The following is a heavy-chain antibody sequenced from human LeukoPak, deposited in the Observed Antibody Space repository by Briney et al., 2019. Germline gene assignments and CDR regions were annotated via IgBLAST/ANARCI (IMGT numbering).Heavy chain of an antibody. CDR2: IYYSGSS. D-gene: IGHD3-22*01. CDR3: AGATYYYDSSGYLNWFDP. Sequence: KPSETLSLTCTVSGGSISNYYWNWIRQPPGKGLEWIGYIYYSGSSNYNPSLKSRVTISVDTSKNQFSLKLSSVTAADTAVYYCAGATYYYDSSGYLNWFDPWGQGTLVTVSS. CDR1: GGSISNYY. V-gene: IGHV4-59*01. J-gene: IGHJ5*02.